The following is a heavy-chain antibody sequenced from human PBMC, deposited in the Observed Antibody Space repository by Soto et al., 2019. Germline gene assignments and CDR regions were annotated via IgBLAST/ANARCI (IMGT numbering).Heavy chain of an antibody. CDR1: GVTFSSYA. V-gene: IGHV1-69*13. CDR2: IIPIFGTA. CDR3: ARPLVRYFDWLLREDYYYYGMDV. D-gene: IGHD3-9*01. Sequence: SVKVSCKASGVTFSSYAISWVRQAPGQGLEWMGGIIPIFGTANYAQKFQGRVTITADESTSTAYMELSSLRSEDTAVYYCARPLVRYFDWLLREDYYYYGMDVWGQGTTVTVSS. J-gene: IGHJ6*02.